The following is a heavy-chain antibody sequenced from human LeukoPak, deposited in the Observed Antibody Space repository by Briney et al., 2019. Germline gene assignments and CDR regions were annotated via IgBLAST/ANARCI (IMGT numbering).Heavy chain of an antibody. CDR1: GFTFRDYG. D-gene: IGHD6-6*01. J-gene: IGHJ3*02. V-gene: IGHV3-30*03. Sequence: GGSLRLSCAASGFTFRDYGMHWVRQAPGKGLEWLAVISYDGSKEYYADSVKGRFIISRDNSKNTVYLQMSSLRPEETAVYYCAREYSSSSGRAFDIWGQGTMVTVSS. CDR3: AREYSSSSGRAFDI. CDR2: ISYDGSKE.